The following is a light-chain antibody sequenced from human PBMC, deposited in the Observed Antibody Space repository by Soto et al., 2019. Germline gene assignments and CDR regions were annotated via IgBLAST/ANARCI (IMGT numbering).Light chain of an antibody. V-gene: IGKV3-15*01. CDR2: DAS. J-gene: IGKJ4*01. Sequence: IVLTQSPATLSVSPGERATLSCRASQAVGSNLAWYQQRPGQAPRLLIYDASTRATGIPHRFRGGGSGTDFTLTISSLQSEEFAVYYCQHFNKWPHMPAFGGGTKLAIK. CDR1: QAVGSN. CDR3: QHFNKWPHMPA.